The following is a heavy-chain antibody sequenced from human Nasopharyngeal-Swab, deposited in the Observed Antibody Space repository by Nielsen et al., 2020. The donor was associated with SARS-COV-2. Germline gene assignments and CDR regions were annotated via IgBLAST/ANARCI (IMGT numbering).Heavy chain of an antibody. CDR3: ARDAAEYFQH. CDR2: IYSGGST. Sequence: LKISCAASGFTVSSNYMSWVRQAPGKGLEWVSVIYSGGSTYYADSVKGRFTISRDNSKNTLYLQMNSLRAEDTAVYYCARDAAEYFQHWGQGTLVTVSS. CDR1: GFTVSSNY. J-gene: IGHJ1*01. V-gene: IGHV3-53*01.